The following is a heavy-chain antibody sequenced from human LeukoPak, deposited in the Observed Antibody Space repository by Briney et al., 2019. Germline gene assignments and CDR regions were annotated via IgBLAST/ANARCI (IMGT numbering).Heavy chain of an antibody. CDR1: GFMFSSYW. J-gene: IGHJ4*02. CDR3: ARTNAWHPGDY. Sequence: GGSLRLFCAASGFMFSSYWMTWVRQAPGKGLEWVANINQDGSIRYYVGSVQGRFTISRDNAKNSLYLQMYSLRAEDTAVYYCARTNAWHPGDYWGQGTLVTVSS. V-gene: IGHV3-7*01. CDR2: INQDGSIR. D-gene: IGHD2-2*01.